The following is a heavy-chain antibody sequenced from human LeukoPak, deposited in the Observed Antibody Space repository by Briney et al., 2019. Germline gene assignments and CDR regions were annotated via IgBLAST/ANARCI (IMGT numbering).Heavy chain of an antibody. CDR1: GFTFSSYG. D-gene: IGHD6-19*01. J-gene: IGHJ6*02. Sequence: PGGSLRLSCAASGFTFSSYGMHWVRQAPGKGLEWVAVISYDGSNKYYADSVKGRFTISRDNSKNTLYLQMSSLRAEDTAVYYCAKEGSPSSIAVAGAMDVWGQGTTVTVSS. CDR3: AKEGSPSSIAVAGAMDV. CDR2: ISYDGSNK. V-gene: IGHV3-30*18.